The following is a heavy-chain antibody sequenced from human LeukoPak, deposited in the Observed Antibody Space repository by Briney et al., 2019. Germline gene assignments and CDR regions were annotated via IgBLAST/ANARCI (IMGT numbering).Heavy chain of an antibody. Sequence: GGSLRLSCAASGFTFSDYYMSWIRQAPGKGLEWVSYISSSGSTIYYADSVKGRFTISRDNAKNSLYPQMNSLRAEDTAVYYCARSSLDSSGWYRPRTPNWFDPWGQGTLVTVSS. CDR2: ISSSGSTI. J-gene: IGHJ5*02. V-gene: IGHV3-11*01. CDR1: GFTFSDYY. D-gene: IGHD6-19*01. CDR3: ARSSLDSSGWYRPRTPNWFDP.